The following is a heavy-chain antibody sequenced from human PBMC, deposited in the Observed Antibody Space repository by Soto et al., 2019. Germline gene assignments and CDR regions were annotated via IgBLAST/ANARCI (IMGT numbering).Heavy chain of an antibody. Sequence: QVQLVESGGGVVQPGRSLRLSCAASGFTFSSYGMHWVRQAPGKGLEWVAVIWYDGSNKYYADSVKGRFTISRDNSKNTLYLQMNSLRAEDTAVYYCARGGSYYYDSSGSPFDYWGQGTLVTVSS. D-gene: IGHD3-22*01. V-gene: IGHV3-33*01. CDR1: GFTFSSYG. J-gene: IGHJ4*02. CDR3: ARGGSYYYDSSGSPFDY. CDR2: IWYDGSNK.